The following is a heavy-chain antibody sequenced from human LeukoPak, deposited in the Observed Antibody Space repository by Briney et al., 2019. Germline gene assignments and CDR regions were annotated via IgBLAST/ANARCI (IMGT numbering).Heavy chain of an antibody. Sequence: GGSLRLSCAASGLTFNSYAMSWVRQAPGKGLEWVSAISCSGGSTYYADSGKGRFTISRDNSKNTLYLQMNSLRAEDTAVYYCAKLGYDSSGYYPLFDYWGQGTLVTVSS. J-gene: IGHJ4*02. V-gene: IGHV3-23*01. CDR2: ISCSGGST. D-gene: IGHD3-22*01. CDR3: AKLGYDSSGYYPLFDY. CDR1: GLTFNSYA.